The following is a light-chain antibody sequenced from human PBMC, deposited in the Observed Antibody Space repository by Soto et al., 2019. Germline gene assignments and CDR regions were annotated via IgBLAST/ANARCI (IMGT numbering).Light chain of an antibody. V-gene: IGKV3-15*01. J-gene: IGKJ1*01. CDR1: QSVDIN. Sequence: EIVLTQSPATLSVSPGERVTLSCRASQSVDINLAWYQQKPGQAPRLLIYGASTRATDMSGTFSGSGSGTDFTLTISSLQPEDFATYYCQQSYSTPGTFGQGTKVDIK. CDR3: QQSYSTPGT. CDR2: GAS.